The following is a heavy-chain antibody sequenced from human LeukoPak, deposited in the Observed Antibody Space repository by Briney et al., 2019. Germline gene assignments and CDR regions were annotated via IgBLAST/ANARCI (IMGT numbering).Heavy chain of an antibody. D-gene: IGHD2-2*01. J-gene: IGHJ6*02. CDR1: GYTFTSYY. CDR3: ARDITQLLYYYYGMDV. V-gene: IGHV1-46*01. Sequence: ASVTVSCKASGYTFTSYYMHWVRQAPGQGLEWMGIINPSGGSTSYAQKFQGRVTMTRDTSTSTVYMELSSLRSEDTAVYYCARDITQLLYYYYGMDVWGQGTTVTVSS. CDR2: INPSGGST.